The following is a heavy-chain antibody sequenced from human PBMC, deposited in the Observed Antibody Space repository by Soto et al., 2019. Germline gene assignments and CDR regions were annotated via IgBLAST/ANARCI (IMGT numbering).Heavy chain of an antibody. CDR1: GFTFSSYA. D-gene: IGHD6-13*01. CDR2: ISGSGVST. Sequence: EVQLLGSGGGLVQPGGSLRLSCAASGFTFSSYALSWVRQAPGKGLEWVPAISGSGVSTYYADSVNGRFTISRDNSKNTLYLQMNSLRAEDTAVYYCAKEHHYSSSWSEFDYWGQGTLVTVSS. J-gene: IGHJ4*02. CDR3: AKEHHYSSSWSEFDY. V-gene: IGHV3-23*01.